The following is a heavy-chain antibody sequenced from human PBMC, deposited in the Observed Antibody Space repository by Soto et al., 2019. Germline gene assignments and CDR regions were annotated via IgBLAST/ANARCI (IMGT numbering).Heavy chain of an antibody. J-gene: IGHJ5*02. CDR3: ARDGRITIFGVVTHASNWFDP. D-gene: IGHD3-3*01. CDR1: GFTFSSSA. V-gene: IGHV3-30-3*01. CDR2: ISYDGSNK. Sequence: QVQLVESGGGVVQPGRSLRLSCAASGFTFSSSAMHWVRQAPGKGLEWVAVISYDGSNKYYADSVKGRFTISRDNSKNTLYLQMNSLRAEDTAVYYCARDGRITIFGVVTHASNWFDPWGQGTLVTVSS.